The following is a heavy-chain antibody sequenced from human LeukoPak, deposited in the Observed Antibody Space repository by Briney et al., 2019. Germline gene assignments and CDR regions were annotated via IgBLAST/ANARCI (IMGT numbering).Heavy chain of an antibody. CDR2: IYTSGST. D-gene: IGHD6-13*01. V-gene: IGHV4-4*09. CDR3: ARGYSSGWYYFDY. J-gene: IGHJ4*02. Sequence: SETLSLTCTVSGGSISSYYWSWIRQPPGKGLEWIGYIYTSGSTNYNPSLKSRVTISVDTSKNQFSLKLSSVTAADTAVYYCARGYSSGWYYFDYWGQGTLVTVSS. CDR1: GGSISSYY.